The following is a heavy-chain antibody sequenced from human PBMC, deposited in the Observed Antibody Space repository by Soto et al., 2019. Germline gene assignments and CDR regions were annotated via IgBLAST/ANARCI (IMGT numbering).Heavy chain of an antibody. Sequence: PSETLSLTCSVSGGSISSTSYFWAWIRQPPGKGLEWIGSIYYSGSTYQNPSLKTRVTISVDRSKNQFSLTLRSVTAADTAVYYCAILLSSSQNFDYWGQGTLVTVSS. CDR2: IYYSGST. D-gene: IGHD2-2*01. CDR1: GGSISSTSYF. V-gene: IGHV4-39*01. J-gene: IGHJ4*02. CDR3: AILLSSSQNFDY.